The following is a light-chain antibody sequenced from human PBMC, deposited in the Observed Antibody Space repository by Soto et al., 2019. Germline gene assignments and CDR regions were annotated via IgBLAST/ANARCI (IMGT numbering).Light chain of an antibody. J-gene: IGKJ4*01. CDR1: QSVSSN. V-gene: IGKV3-15*01. CDR2: GAS. CDR3: QQYNKWPLT. Sequence: EIVMTQSPAALSVSPGERATLSCRASQSVSSNLAWYQQKPGQAPRLLIYGASTRATGIPARFSGRGSRTEFTLTISSLQSEDFTIYYCQQYNKWPLTFGGGTKVEIK.